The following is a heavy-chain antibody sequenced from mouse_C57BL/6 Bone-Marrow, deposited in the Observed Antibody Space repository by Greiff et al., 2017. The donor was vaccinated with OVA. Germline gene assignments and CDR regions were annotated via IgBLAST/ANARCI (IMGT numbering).Heavy chain of an antibody. V-gene: IGHV5-17*01. D-gene: IGHD2-1*01. CDR1: GFTFSDYG. CDR3: ARGGNFAWFAY. Sequence: EVKLMESGGGLVKPGGSLKLSCAASGFTFSDYGMHWVRQAPEKGLEWVAYISSGSSNIYYADTVKGRFTISRDNAKNTLFLQMTSLRSEDTAMYYCARGGNFAWFAYWGQGTLVTVSA. J-gene: IGHJ3*01. CDR2: ISSGSSNI.